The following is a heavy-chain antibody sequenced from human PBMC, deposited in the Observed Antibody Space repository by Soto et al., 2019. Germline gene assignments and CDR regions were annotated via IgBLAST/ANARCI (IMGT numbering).Heavy chain of an antibody. CDR3: ARGRNHFDITGDWFDP. CDR1: GFTFTNYA. J-gene: IGHJ5*02. CDR2: IRLSNGFT. D-gene: IGHD3-22*01. V-gene: IGHV1-18*04. Sequence: QVQLVQSGAEVKKPGASVKVSCKASGFTFTNYAVTWVRQAPGQGLEWVGWIRLSNGFTLYGQNFQGRVSVTAGTSAGPSLLELRDLRSDDTAIYYCARGRNHFDITGDWFDPWGQGAQVVVSS.